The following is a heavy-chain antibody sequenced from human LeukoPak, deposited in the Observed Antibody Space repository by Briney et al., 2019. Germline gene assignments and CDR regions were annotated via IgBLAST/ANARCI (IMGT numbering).Heavy chain of an antibody. CDR3: AKDPNGDYIGTFDI. D-gene: IGHD4-17*01. Sequence: GGSLRLSCAASGFTFSNHGMHWVRQAPGRGLEWVASVSGNGNTQYADSVRGRFAISRDSSKNTLYLQMNGLRAEDTALYFCAKDPNGDYIGTFDIWGQGTLVTVSS. CDR2: VSGNGNT. V-gene: IGHV3-23*01. J-gene: IGHJ3*02. CDR1: GFTFSNHG.